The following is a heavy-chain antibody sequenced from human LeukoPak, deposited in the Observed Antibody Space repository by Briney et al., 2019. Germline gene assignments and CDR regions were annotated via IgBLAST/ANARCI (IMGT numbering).Heavy chain of an antibody. CDR2: SIPIFGTA. J-gene: IGHJ5*02. CDR3: ARDLSGVWSGYYAPLDNWFDP. V-gene: IGHV1-69*13. D-gene: IGHD3-3*01. Sequence: SVKVSCKASGGTFSSYAVSWVRQAPGQGREWMGGSIPIFGTANYAQKFQGRVTITADESTSTAYMELSSLRTEDTAVYFCARDLSGVWSGYYAPLDNWFDPWGQGTLVTVSS. CDR1: GGTFSSYA.